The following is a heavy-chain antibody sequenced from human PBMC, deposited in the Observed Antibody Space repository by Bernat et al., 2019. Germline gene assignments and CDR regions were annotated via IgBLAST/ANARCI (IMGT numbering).Heavy chain of an antibody. J-gene: IGHJ6*03. D-gene: IGHD3-16*01. V-gene: IGHV3-48*02. CDR1: GFTFSSYS. Sequence: EVQLVESGGGLVQPGGSLRLSCAASGFTFSSYSMNWVRQAPGKGLEWVSYISSSTSTIYYADSVKGRFTVSRDNAKTSLYLQMNSLRDEDTAVYYCARVRDDYVWGGFTKDYYYYYMDVWGQGTTVTVSS. CDR3: ARVRDDYVWGGFTKDYYYYYMDV. CDR2: ISSSTSTI.